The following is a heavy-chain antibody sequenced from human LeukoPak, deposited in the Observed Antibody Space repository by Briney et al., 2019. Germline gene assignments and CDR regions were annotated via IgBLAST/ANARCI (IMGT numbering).Heavy chain of an antibody. CDR1: GFTFDDYA. CDR3: AKDRVPAAINSPDY. CDR2: ISWNSGSI. Sequence: GGSLRLSCAASGFTFDDYAMHWVRQAPGKGLEWVSGISWNSGSIGYADSVKGRFAISRDNAKNSLYLQMNSLRAEDTALYYCAKDRVPAAINSPDYWGQGTLVTVSS. V-gene: IGHV3-9*01. D-gene: IGHD2-2*01. J-gene: IGHJ4*02.